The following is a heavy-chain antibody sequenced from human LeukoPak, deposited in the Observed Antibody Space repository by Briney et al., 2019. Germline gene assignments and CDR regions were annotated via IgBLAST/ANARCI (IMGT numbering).Heavy chain of an antibody. CDR3: VRVSLSPLLPIDY. V-gene: IGHV1-8*03. Sequence: ASVKVSCKASGYTFTSYDINWVRQATGQGLEWMGWMNPNSGNTGYAQKFQGRVTITRNTSISTAYMELSSLRSEDTAVYYCVRVSLSPLLPIDYWGQGTLVTVSS. CDR2: MNPNSGNT. CDR1: GYTFTSYD. J-gene: IGHJ4*02. D-gene: IGHD2-15*01.